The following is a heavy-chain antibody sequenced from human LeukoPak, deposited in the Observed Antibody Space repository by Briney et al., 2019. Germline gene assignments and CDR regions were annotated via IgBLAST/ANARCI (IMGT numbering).Heavy chain of an antibody. CDR2: IKQDGSEK. D-gene: IGHD3-22*01. CDR3: ARDWDPYYYDSRENWFDP. CDR1: GFTFSSYS. Sequence: GGSLRLSCAASGFTFSSYSMNWVRQAPGKGLEWVANIKQDGSEKYYVDSVKGRFTISRDNAKNSLYLQMNSLRAEDTAVYYCARDWDPYYYDSRENWFDPWGQGTLVTVSS. V-gene: IGHV3-7*01. J-gene: IGHJ5*02.